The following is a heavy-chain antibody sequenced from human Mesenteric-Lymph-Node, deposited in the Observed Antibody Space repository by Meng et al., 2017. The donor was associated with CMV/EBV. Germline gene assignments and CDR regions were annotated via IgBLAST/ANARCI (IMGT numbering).Heavy chain of an antibody. Sequence: GESLKISCAASGFTFSNYAIHWVRQAPGKGLEWVALISSNGRNTNFAASVKGRFTISRDNSKNTMYLQMNSLRAEDTAVYYCTRERDCSSTRCYDHGWFDPWGQGTLVTVSS. V-gene: IGHV3-30*04. J-gene: IGHJ5*02. CDR3: TRERDCSSTRCYDHGWFDP. CDR1: GFTFSNYA. D-gene: IGHD2-2*01. CDR2: ISSNGRNT.